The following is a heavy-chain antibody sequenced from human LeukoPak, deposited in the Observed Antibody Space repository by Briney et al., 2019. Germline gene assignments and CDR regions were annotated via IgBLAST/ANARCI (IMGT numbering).Heavy chain of an antibody. V-gene: IGHV3-21*01. CDR3: AKIAVADSMDV. Sequence: PGGSLRLSCAASGFTFSSYSMNWVRQAPGKGLEWVSSISSSSSYVYYADSVKGRFTISRDNAKNSLYLQMNSLRAEDTAVYYCAKIAVADSMDVWGQGTTVTVSS. CDR1: GFTFSSYS. D-gene: IGHD6-19*01. CDR2: ISSSSSYV. J-gene: IGHJ6*02.